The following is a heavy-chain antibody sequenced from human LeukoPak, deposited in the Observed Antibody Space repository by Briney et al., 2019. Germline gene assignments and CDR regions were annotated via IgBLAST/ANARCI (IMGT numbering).Heavy chain of an antibody. J-gene: IGHJ3*02. V-gene: IGHV3-21*01. Sequence: PGGSLRLSCAASGFTFSSYSMNWVRQAPGKGLEWVSSISTSSIYIYYADSMKGRFTISRDNAKKSLYLQMNSLRAEDTAVYYCARSHGVVAASDDAFDIWGQGTMVTVSS. CDR2: ISTSSIYI. CDR3: ARSHGVVAASDDAFDI. D-gene: IGHD2-2*01. CDR1: GFTFSSYS.